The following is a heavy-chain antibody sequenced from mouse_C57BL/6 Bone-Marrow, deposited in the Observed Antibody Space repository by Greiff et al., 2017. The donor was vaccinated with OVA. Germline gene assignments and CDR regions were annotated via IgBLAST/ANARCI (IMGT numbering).Heavy chain of an antibody. CDR3: ARINYWYFDV. Sequence: DVPLVESGAGLVKPGGSLKLSCAASGFTFSDYGMHWVRQAPEKGLEWVAYISSGSSTIYYADTVKGRFTISRDNAKNTLFLQMTSLRSEDTAMYYCARINYWYFDVWGTGTTVIVSS. J-gene: IGHJ1*03. CDR2: ISSGSSTI. V-gene: IGHV5-17*01. CDR1: GFTFSDYG.